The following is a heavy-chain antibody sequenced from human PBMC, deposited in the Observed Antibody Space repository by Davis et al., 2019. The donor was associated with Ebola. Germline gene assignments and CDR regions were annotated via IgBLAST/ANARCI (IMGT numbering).Heavy chain of an antibody. D-gene: IGHD4-17*01. CDR3: TTLSTVTTMYFDL. CDR2: IKSKTDGGTT. Sequence: GGSLRLSCVASGFTLNNAWMSWVRQAPGKGLEWVGRIKSKTDGGTTDYAAPVKGRFAMSRDDSKNTLYLQMNSLKIDDTAVYYCTTLSTVTTMYFDLWGRGTLVTVS. J-gene: IGHJ2*01. CDR1: GFTLNNAW. V-gene: IGHV3-15*01.